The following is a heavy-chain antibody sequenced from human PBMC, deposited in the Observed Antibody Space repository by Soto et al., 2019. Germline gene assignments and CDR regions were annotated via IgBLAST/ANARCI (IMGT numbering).Heavy chain of an antibody. Sequence: EVHLVESGGGLVQPGRSLRLSCAASVFTFDDYAMHWVRQAPGRGLEWVSGIIYNSETMGYADSVKGRFTISRDNAKNTLYLQMNSLTSEDTALYYCVKGFGSYHADYWGQGTLVTVSS. D-gene: IGHD1-26*01. CDR3: VKGFGSYHADY. V-gene: IGHV3-9*01. CDR1: VFTFDDYA. CDR2: IIYNSETM. J-gene: IGHJ4*02.